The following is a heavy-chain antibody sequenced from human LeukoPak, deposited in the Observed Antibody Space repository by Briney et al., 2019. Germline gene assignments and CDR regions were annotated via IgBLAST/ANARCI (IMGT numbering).Heavy chain of an antibody. CDR2: INHSGST. D-gene: IGHD4-17*01. J-gene: IGHJ4*02. CDR1: GGSCSGYY. Sequence: SETLSLTCAVYGGSCSGYYWSWIRQPPGKGLEWIGEINHSGSTNYNPSLKSRVTISVGTSKNQFSLKLSSVTAADTAVYYCARGLPTVTTHWGQGTLVTVSS. CDR3: ARGLPTVTTH. V-gene: IGHV4-34*01.